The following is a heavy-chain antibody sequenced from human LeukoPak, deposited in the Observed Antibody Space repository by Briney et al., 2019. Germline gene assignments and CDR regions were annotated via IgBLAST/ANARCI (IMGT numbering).Heavy chain of an antibody. CDR2: INHSGST. D-gene: IGHD3-9*01. CDR1: GGSFSGYY. J-gene: IGHJ4*02. Sequence: SETLSLTCAVYGGSFSGYYWSWIRQPPGKGLEWIGEINHSGSTNYNPSLKSRVTISVDTSKNQFSLKLSSVTAADTAVYYCARGGVYYDILTGVSRFDYWGQGTLVTVSS. V-gene: IGHV4-34*01. CDR3: ARGGVYYDILTGVSRFDY.